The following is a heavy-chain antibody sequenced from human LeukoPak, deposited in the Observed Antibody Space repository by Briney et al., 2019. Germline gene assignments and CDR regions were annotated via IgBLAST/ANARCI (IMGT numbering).Heavy chain of an antibody. D-gene: IGHD2-2*01. CDR2: IYPGDSDT. CDR1: VYSFTIYC. CDR3: AIHRVACSSTSSYYDY. V-gene: IGHV5-51*01. Sequence: LGESLKTPGKAPVYSFTIYCTGGVRHMPRQGLDWMGIIYPGDSDTRYSPSFQGQVTLSAYKSISPGYLQWSILKPPDTALYYCAIHRVACSSTSSYYDYWGEGTLGTVSS. J-gene: IGHJ4*03.